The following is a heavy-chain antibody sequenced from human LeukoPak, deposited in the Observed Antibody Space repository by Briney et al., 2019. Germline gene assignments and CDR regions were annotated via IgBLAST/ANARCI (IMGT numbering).Heavy chain of an antibody. Sequence: GGSLRLSCAASGFTFSSYAMSWVRQAPGKGLEWVSAISGSGGSTYYADSVKGRFTISRDNSKNTLYLQMNSLRAEDTAVYYCAKDNPPRYYDFWSGYYTRGSGDAFDIWGQGTMVTVSS. CDR3: AKDNPPRYYDFWSGYYTRGSGDAFDI. CDR2: ISGSGGST. D-gene: IGHD3-3*01. V-gene: IGHV3-23*01. CDR1: GFTFSSYA. J-gene: IGHJ3*02.